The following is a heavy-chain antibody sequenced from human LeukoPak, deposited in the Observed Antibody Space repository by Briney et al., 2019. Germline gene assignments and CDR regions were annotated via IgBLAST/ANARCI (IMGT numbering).Heavy chain of an antibody. V-gene: IGHV3-11*06. CDR1: GFTFSDYY. J-gene: IGHJ4*02. Sequence: PGGSLRLSCAASGFTFSDYYMSWIRQAPGKGLEGVSYISSSSSYTNYADSVKGRFTISRDNAENSLYLQMNSLRAEDTAVYYCAREWIPYSRDDYWGQGTLVTVSS. CDR3: AREWIPYSRDDY. D-gene: IGHD6-13*01. CDR2: ISSSSSYT.